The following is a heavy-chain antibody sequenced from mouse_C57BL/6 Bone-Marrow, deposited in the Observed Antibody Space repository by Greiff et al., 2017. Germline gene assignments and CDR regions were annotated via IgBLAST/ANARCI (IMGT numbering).Heavy chain of an antibody. CDR3: AREDYGYPYWYFDV. D-gene: IGHD2-2*01. J-gene: IGHJ1*03. CDR1: GYTFTSYW. V-gene: IGHV1-72*01. Sequence: QVQLKQPGAELVKPGASVKLSCKASGYTFTSYWMHWVKQRPGRGLEWIGRIDPNSGGTKYNEKFKSKSTLTVDKPSSTAYMQLSSLTSEDSAVYYCAREDYGYPYWYFDVWGTGTTVTVSS. CDR2: IDPNSGGT.